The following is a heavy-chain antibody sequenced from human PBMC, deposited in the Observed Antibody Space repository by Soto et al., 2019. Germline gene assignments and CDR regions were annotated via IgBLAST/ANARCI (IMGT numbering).Heavy chain of an antibody. V-gene: IGHV1-69*13. J-gene: IGHJ6*02. CDR2: IIPIFGTA. CDR3: ARDGQLELRGIILLTQYGYYVMDV. D-gene: IGHD1-7*01. Sequence: GASVKVSCKASGGTFSSYAISWVRQAPGQGLEWMGGIIPIFGTANYAQKFQGRVTITADESTSTAYMELSSLRSEDTAVYYCARDGQLELRGIILLTQYGYYVMDVWGQGTTVTVSS. CDR1: GGTFSSYA.